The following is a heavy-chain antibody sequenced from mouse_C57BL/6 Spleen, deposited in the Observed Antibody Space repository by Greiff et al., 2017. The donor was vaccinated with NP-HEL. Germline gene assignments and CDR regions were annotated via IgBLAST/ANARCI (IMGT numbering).Heavy chain of an antibody. Sequence: QVQLQQPGAELVMPGASVKLSCKASGYTFTSYWMHWVKQRPGQGLEWIGEIDPSDSYTNYNQKFKGKSTLTVDKSSSTAYMQLSSLTSEDSAVYYCARVYSNAYFDYWGHSTTLTVSS. CDR2: IDPSDSYT. CDR1: GYTFTSYW. D-gene: IGHD2-5*01. V-gene: IGHV1-69*01. CDR3: ARVYSNAYFDY. J-gene: IGHJ2*01.